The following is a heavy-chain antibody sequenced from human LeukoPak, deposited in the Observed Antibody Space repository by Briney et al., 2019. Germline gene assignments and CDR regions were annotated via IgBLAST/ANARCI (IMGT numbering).Heavy chain of an antibody. V-gene: IGHV3-66*01. D-gene: IGHD3-10*01. CDR3: ARAQYSYGSGSYERDY. Sequence: GGSLRLSCAASGFIVTSNYMSWVRQAPGKGLEWVSVIYGGDNTYYADSVKGRFTISRDNSKNTLYLQMNSLRAEDTAVYYCARAQYSYGSGSYERDYWGQGTLVTVSS. CDR2: IYGGDNT. CDR1: GFIVTSNY. J-gene: IGHJ4*02.